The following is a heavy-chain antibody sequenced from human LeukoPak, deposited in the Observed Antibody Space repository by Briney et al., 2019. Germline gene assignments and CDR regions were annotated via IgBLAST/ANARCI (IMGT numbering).Heavy chain of an antibody. D-gene: IGHD1-1*01. V-gene: IGHV3-23*01. Sequence: GGSLRLSCAASGFTFSNYAINWVRQAPGTGLAWVSRIRGGGDSTYYADSVKGRFTISRDNAKNSLYLQMNSLRAEDTAVYYCARGYWTRGYGMDVWGQGTTVTVSS. CDR2: IRGGGDST. CDR1: GFTFSNYA. J-gene: IGHJ6*02. CDR3: ARGYWTRGYGMDV.